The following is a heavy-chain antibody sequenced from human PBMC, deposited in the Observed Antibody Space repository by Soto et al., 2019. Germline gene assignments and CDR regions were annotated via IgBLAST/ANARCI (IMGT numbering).Heavy chain of an antibody. D-gene: IGHD3-22*01. Sequence: GGSLRLSCAASGFTFSSYAMSWVRQAPGKGLEWVSAISGSGGSTYYADSVKGRFTISRDNSKNTLYLQMNSLRAEDTAVYYCAKDGGYYDSSGYSPPWYYYGMDVWGQGTTVTVSS. V-gene: IGHV3-23*01. CDR3: AKDGGYYDSSGYSPPWYYYGMDV. CDR2: ISGSGGST. J-gene: IGHJ6*02. CDR1: GFTFSSYA.